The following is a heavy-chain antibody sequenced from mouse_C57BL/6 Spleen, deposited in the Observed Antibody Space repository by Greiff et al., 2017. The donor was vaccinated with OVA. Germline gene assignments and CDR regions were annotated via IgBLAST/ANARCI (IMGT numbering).Heavy chain of an antibody. V-gene: IGHV2-2*01. CDR2: IWSGGST. CDR1: GFSLTSYG. D-gene: IGHD2-4*01. J-gene: IGHJ3*01. CDR3: ARKTNYDYDEGFAY. Sequence: VKVVESGPGLVQPSQSLSITCTVSGFSLTSYGVHWVRQSPGKGLEWLGVIWSGGSTDYNAAFISRLSISKDNSKSQVFFKMNSLQADDTAIYYCARKTNYDYDEGFAYWGQGTLVTVSA.